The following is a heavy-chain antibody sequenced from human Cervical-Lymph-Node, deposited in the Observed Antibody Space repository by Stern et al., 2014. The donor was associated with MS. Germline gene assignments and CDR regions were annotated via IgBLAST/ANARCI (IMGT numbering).Heavy chain of an antibody. V-gene: IGHV5-51*03. D-gene: IGHD3-10*01. Sequence: VQLVQSGAEVKKPGESLRISCKGSGYSFTNYWIGWGRQMPGKGLEWMGIIYPADSDTRYNPSFQGQVTISADKSISTAYLQWSSLKASDTAMYYCARRFPYDSGPRDRYDSWGQGTLVTVSS. CDR1: GYSFTNYW. CDR3: ARRFPYDSGPRDRYDS. CDR2: IYPADSDT. J-gene: IGHJ4*02.